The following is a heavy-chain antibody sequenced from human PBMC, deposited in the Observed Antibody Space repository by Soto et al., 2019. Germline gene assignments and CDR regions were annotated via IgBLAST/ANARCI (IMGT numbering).Heavy chain of an antibody. J-gene: IGHJ6*03. CDR1: GGSFSGYY. CDR2: INHSGST. D-gene: IGHD4-4*01. V-gene: IGHV4-34*01. CDR3: ARPSNHATSNSDYYYYMDV. Sequence: SETLSLTCAVYGGSFSGYYWSWIRQPPGKGLEWIGEINHSGSTNYNPSLKSRVTISVDTSKNQFSLKLSSVTAADTAVYYCARPSNHATSNSDYYYYMDVWGKGTTVTVSS.